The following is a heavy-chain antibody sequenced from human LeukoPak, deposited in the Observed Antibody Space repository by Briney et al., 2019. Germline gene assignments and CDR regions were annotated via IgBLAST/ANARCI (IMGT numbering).Heavy chain of an antibody. D-gene: IGHD2-2*01. V-gene: IGHV3-21*06. CDR2: ISGSSSYI. CDR3: ARDLTSTSWEGFDP. CDR1: GFTFSSYS. Sequence: PGGSLRLSCAASGFTFSSYSMNWVRQAPGKRLEWVSSISGSSSYIYYADSVKGRFTISRDNAKNSLYLQMSSLRAEDTAVYYCARDLTSTSWEGFDPWGQGTLVTVSS. J-gene: IGHJ5*02.